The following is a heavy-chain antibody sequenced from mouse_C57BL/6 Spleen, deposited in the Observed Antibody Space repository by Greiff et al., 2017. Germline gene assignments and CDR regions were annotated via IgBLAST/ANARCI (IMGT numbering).Heavy chain of an antibody. CDR1: GYAFSSSW. CDR3: ARIGYYYGGY. J-gene: IGHJ2*01. V-gene: IGHV1-82*01. D-gene: IGHD2-14*01. Sequence: QVQLQQSGPELVKPGASVKISCKASGYAFSSSWMNWVKQRPGKGLEWIGRIYPGDGDTNYNGKFKGKATLTADKSSSTAYMQLSSLTSEDYAVYFCARIGYYYGGYWGQGTTLTVSS. CDR2: IYPGDGDT.